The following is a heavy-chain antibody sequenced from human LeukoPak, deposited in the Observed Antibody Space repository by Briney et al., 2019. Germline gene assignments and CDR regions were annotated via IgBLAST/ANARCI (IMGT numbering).Heavy chain of an antibody. CDR2: ISSSGSTI. Sequence: PGGSLRLSCAASGFTFSSYEMNWVRQAPGKGLEWVSYISSSGSTIYYADSVKGRFTTSRDNAKNSLYLQMNSLRAEDTALYHCARVPVEWFGELSTNYYYYYYMDVWGKGTTVTISS. CDR1: GFTFSSYE. V-gene: IGHV3-48*03. CDR3: ARVPVEWFGELSTNYYYYYYMDV. J-gene: IGHJ6*03. D-gene: IGHD3-10*01.